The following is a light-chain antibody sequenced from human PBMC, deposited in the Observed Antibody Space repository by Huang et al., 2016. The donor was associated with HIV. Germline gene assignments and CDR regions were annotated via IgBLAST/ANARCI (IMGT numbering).Light chain of an antibody. J-gene: IGKJ4*01. CDR2: GAS. CDR3: QHYSNWPPLT. CDR1: QSIGTN. Sequence: IILTQSPATLSVSPGEGATLSCRASQSIGTNLAWSQQGHGQAPRLLGYGASTRATGGPVRFSGSGSGTQFNLTLSSLQSEDFATYYCQHYSNWPPLTFGGGTKVDI. V-gene: IGKV3-15*01.